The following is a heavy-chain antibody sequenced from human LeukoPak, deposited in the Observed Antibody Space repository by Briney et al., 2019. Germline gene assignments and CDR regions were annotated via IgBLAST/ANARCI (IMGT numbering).Heavy chain of an antibody. CDR2: IYHSGST. CDR3: ARAKVGYSSSWYRWFDP. Sequence: SETLSLTCTVSGYSISSGYYWGWIRQPPGKGLEWIGSIYHSGSTYYNPSLKSRVTISVDTSRNQFSLKLSSVTAADTAVYYCARAKVGYSSSWYRWFDPWGQGTLVTVSS. V-gene: IGHV4-38-2*02. J-gene: IGHJ5*02. CDR1: GYSISSGYY. D-gene: IGHD6-13*01.